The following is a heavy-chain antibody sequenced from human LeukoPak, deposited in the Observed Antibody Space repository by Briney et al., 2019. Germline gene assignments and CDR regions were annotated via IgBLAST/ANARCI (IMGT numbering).Heavy chain of an antibody. CDR3: ASGYSYGYPDY. V-gene: IGHV3-64*01. D-gene: IGHD5-18*01. CDR2: ISSNGGST. CDR1: GFTFSSYA. J-gene: IGHJ4*02. Sequence: GGSLRLSCAASGFTFSSYAMHWVRQAPGKGLEYVSAISSNGGSTYYANSVKGRFTISRDNSKNTLYLQMGSLRAEDMAVYYCASGYSYGYPDYWGQGTLVTVSS.